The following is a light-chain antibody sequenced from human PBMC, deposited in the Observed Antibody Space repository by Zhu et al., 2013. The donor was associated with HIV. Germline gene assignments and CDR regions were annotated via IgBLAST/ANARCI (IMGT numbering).Light chain of an antibody. CDR3: QQYDNFPPT. V-gene: IGKV1-33*01. J-gene: IGKJ4*01. CDR1: QDINDQ. Sequence: IQMTQSPSSLSASLGDTVTITCRASQDINDQLNWFQHKPGAPPKLLIYDAIHLETGVASRFTGSGSGTVFTFTIVNLQPADVATYYCQQYDNFPPTFGGGTRVEI. CDR2: DAI.